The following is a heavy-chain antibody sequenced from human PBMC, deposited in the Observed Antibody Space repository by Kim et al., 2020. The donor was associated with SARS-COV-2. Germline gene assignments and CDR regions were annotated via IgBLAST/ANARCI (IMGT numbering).Heavy chain of an antibody. D-gene: IGHD6-13*01. Sequence: SVKVSCKASGGTFSSYAISWVRQAPGKGLEWMGRIIPILGIANYAQKFQGRVTITADKSTSTAYMELSSLRSEDTAVYYCARAGIAAAVGAFDIWGQGTMVTVSS. CDR1: GGTFSSYA. J-gene: IGHJ3*02. CDR2: IIPILGIA. V-gene: IGHV1-69*04. CDR3: ARAGIAAAVGAFDI.